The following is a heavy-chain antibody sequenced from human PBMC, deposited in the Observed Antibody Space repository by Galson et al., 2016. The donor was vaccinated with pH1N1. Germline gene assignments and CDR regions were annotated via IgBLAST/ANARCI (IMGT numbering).Heavy chain of an antibody. V-gene: IGHV3-30*04. J-gene: IGHJ4*02. D-gene: IGHD5-12*01. Sequence: SLRLSCAASGFTFTSYAMHWVRQAPGKGLEWVVVILYDGTNEYYADSVKGRFTISRDKTQSTVYLQMNSLRTEDTAVYYCARDSEYSGHEGFHWAQGTLVIVSS. CDR2: ILYDGTNE. CDR1: GFTFTSYA. CDR3: ARDSEYSGHEGFH.